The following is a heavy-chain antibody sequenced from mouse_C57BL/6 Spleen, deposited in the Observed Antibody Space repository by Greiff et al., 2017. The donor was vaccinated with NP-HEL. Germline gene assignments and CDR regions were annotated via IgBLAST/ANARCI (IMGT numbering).Heavy chain of an antibody. CDR1: GYTFTSYW. V-gene: IGHV1-64*01. J-gene: IGHJ2*01. CDR2: IHPNSGST. Sequence: QVQLQQSGAELVKPGASVKLSCKASGYTFTSYWMHWVKQRPGQGLEWIGMIHPNSGSTNYNEKFKSKATLTVDKSSSTAYMQLSSLTSEDSAVYYCARGAAGRGIYFDYWGQGTTLTVSS. CDR3: ARGAAGRGIYFDY. D-gene: IGHD4-1*01.